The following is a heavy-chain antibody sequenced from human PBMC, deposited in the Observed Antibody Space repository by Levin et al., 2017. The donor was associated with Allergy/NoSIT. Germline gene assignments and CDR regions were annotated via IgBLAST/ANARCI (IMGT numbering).Heavy chain of an antibody. Sequence: PSETLSLTCAVYGGSFSGYYWSWIRQPPGKGLEWIGEINHSGSTNYNPSLKSRVTISVDTSKNQFSLKLSSVTAADTAVYYCASTRLRGAFDIWGQGTMVTVSS. CDR2: INHSGST. D-gene: IGHD6-25*01. CDR1: GGSFSGYY. CDR3: ASTRLRGAFDI. J-gene: IGHJ3*02. V-gene: IGHV4-34*01.